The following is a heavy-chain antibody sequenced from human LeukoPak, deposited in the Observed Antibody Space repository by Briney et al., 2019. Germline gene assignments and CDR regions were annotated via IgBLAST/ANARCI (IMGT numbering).Heavy chain of an antibody. CDR3: AKDSSGWPSVGFDY. CDR2: ISGRGGST. Sequence: GGSLRLSCAASGFTFSSYAMTWVRQAPGKGLEWVSGISGRGGSTYYADSVKGRFTISRDNSKNTLYLQMNSLRAEDTAVYYCAKDSSGWPSVGFDYWGQGTLVTVSS. D-gene: IGHD6-19*01. V-gene: IGHV3-23*01. CDR1: GFTFSSYA. J-gene: IGHJ4*02.